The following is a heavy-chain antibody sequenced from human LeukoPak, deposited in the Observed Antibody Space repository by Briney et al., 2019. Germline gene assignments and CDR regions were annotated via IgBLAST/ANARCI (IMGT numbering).Heavy chain of an antibody. D-gene: IGHD3-22*01. V-gene: IGHV1-2*02. CDR2: INPNSGGT. J-gene: IGHJ3*02. CDR1: GYTFTGYY. CDR3: ARTIYDSSGFAFDI. Sequence: ASVKVSCKASGYTFTGYYMHWVRQAPGQGLEWMGWINPNSGGTNYAQKFQGRVTMTRNTSISTAYMELSSLRSEDTAVYYCARTIYDSSGFAFDIWGQGTRVTVSS.